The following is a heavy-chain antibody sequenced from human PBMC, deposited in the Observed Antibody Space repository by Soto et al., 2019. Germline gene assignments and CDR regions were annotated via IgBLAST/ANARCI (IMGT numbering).Heavy chain of an antibody. CDR2: ISAYNGNT. CDR1: GYTFTSYG. CDR3: ARVGRPWSGYYQNYYYYYMDV. D-gene: IGHD3-3*01. J-gene: IGHJ6*03. Sequence: ASVKVSCKASGYTFTSYGISWVRQAPGQGLEWMGWISAYNGNTNYAQKLQGRVTMTTDTSTSTAYMELRSLRSDDTAVYYCARVGRPWSGYYQNYYYYYMDVWGKGTTVTVSS. V-gene: IGHV1-18*01.